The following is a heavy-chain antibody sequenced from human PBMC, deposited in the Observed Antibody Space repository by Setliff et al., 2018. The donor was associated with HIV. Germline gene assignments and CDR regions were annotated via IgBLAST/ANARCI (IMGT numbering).Heavy chain of an antibody. D-gene: IGHD4-17*01. V-gene: IGHV4-39*01. CDR1: GGSISSSSYY. CDR3: ARSRGGTTRGYMDV. J-gene: IGHJ6*03. CDR2: IYSSGST. Sequence: SETLSLTCTVSGGSISSSSYYWGWIRQPPGKGLEWIGSIYSSGSTYYNPSLKSRVTISVDTSKNQFSLKLSSVTAADTAVYYCARSRGGTTRGYMDVWGKGTTVTVSS.